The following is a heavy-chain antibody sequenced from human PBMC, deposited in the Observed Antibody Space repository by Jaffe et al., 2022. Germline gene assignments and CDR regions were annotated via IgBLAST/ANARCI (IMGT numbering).Heavy chain of an antibody. CDR3: ARPHDYGDFHDAFDI. D-gene: IGHD4-17*01. CDR2: IYYSGST. Sequence: QLQLQESGPGLVKPSETLSLTCTVSGGSISSSSYYWGWIRQPPGKGLEWIGSIYYSGSTYYNPSLKSRVTISVDTSKNQFSLKLSSVTAADTAVYYCARPHDYGDFHDAFDIWGQGTMVTVSS. V-gene: IGHV4-39*01. CDR1: GGSISSSSYY. J-gene: IGHJ3*02.